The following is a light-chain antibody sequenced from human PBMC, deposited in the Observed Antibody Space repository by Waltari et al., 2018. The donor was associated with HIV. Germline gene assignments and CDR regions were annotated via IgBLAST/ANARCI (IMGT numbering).Light chain of an antibody. CDR1: TPHIGGNT. Sequence: SVLAQPPSAPGTPGQRVTISCSGSTPHIGGNTVRRYQHLPGTAPKLLIYSNNQRPSGVPDRFSGSTSGTSASLVISGLQSEDEADYYCAAWDDSLKGGAFGPGTKVTVL. CDR2: SNN. CDR3: AAWDDSLKGGA. V-gene: IGLV1-44*01. J-gene: IGLJ1*01.